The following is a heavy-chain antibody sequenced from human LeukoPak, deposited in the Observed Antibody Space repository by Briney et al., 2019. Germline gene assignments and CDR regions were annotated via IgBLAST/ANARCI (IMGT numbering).Heavy chain of an antibody. V-gene: IGHV3-23*01. CDR3: ANIQAMVRGVTADY. CDR1: GFTFSSYA. Sequence: GSLRLSCAASGFTFSSYAMSWVRQAPGKGLEWVSAISGSGGSTYYADSVKGRFTISRDNSKNTLYLQMNSLRAEDTAVYYCANIQAMVRGVTADYWGQGTLVTVSS. J-gene: IGHJ4*02. CDR2: ISGSGGST. D-gene: IGHD3-10*01.